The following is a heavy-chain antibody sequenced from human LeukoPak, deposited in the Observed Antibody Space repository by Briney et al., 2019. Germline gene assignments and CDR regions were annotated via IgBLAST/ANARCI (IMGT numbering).Heavy chain of an antibody. V-gene: IGHV4-61*02. CDR1: GGSISSGSYC. CDR3: ARARYDFWSGYYNY. Sequence: PSETLSLTCTVSGGSISSGSYCWSWIRQPAGKGLEWIGRIYTSGSTNYNPSLKSRVTISVDTSKNQFSLKLSSVTAADTAVYYCARARYDFWSGYYNYWGQGTLVTVSS. D-gene: IGHD3-3*01. CDR2: IYTSGST. J-gene: IGHJ4*02.